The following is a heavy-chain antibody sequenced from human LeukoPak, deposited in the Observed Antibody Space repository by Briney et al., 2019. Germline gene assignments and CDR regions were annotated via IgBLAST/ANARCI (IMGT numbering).Heavy chain of an antibody. D-gene: IGHD5/OR15-5a*01. CDR2: INPSGDGT. CDR3: ASVSPPGVDY. Sequence: ASVKVSCKASGHTFTTYYVHLVRQAPGQGLEWMGVINPSGDGTNYAPKLQGRVTMTTDTSTSTAYMELRSLRSDDTAVYYCASVSPPGVDYWGQGTLVTVFS. V-gene: IGHV1-46*01. CDR1: GHTFTTYY. J-gene: IGHJ4*02.